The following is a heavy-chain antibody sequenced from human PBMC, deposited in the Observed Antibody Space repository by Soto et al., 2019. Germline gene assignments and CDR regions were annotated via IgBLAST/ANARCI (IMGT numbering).Heavy chain of an antibody. CDR2: IIPFFNTS. CDR1: GDTFSSYA. Sequence: QVQLVQSGAEVKKPGSSVNVSCKASGDTFSSYAISWVRQAPGQGLDWMGWIIPFFNTSNYAQKFQGRATITADESTSTAYMELTSLRSADTAMYYCARENAYGGNPLAFDYWGQGTLVTVSS. D-gene: IGHD1-26*01. V-gene: IGHV1-69*01. J-gene: IGHJ4*02. CDR3: ARENAYGGNPLAFDY.